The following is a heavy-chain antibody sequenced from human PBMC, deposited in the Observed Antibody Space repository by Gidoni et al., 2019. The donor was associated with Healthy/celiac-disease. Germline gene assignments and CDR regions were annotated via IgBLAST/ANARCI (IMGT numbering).Heavy chain of an antibody. CDR1: GFTFTSSA. D-gene: IGHD3-3*01. CDR3: AADLSYDFWSGYGDY. J-gene: IGHJ4*02. CDR2: IVVGSGNT. Sequence: QMQLVQSGPEVKKPGTSVKVSCKASGFTFTSSAVQWVRQARGQRLEWIGWIVVGSGNTNYAQKFQERVTITRDMSTSTAYMELSSLRSEDTAVYYCAADLSYDFWSGYGDYWGQGTLVTVSS. V-gene: IGHV1-58*01.